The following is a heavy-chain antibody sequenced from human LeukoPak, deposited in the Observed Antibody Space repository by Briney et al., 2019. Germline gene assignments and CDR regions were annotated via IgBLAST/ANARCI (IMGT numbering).Heavy chain of an antibody. Sequence: SVKVSCKASGGTFGLYAISWVRQAPGQGLEWMGGIITISATTNYAQKFQGRVTMTADESTNTAYMELSSLRSEDTAVYYCARERYSSGWYLADYWGQGTLVTVSS. CDR3: ARERYSSGWYLADY. CDR1: GGTFGLYA. V-gene: IGHV1-69*13. J-gene: IGHJ4*02. D-gene: IGHD6-19*01. CDR2: IITISATT.